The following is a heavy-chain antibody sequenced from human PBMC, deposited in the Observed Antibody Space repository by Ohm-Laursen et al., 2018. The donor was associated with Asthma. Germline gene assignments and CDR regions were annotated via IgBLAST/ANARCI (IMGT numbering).Heavy chain of an antibody. CDR3: ARVGIAVVAVQADY. Sequence: SLRLSCTASGFTFSSYVMHWVRQAPGKGLEWVANIKQDGSEKYYVDSVKGRFTISRDNAKNSLYLQMNSLRAEDTAVYYWARVGIAVVAVQADYWGQGTLVTVSS. CDR1: GFTFSSYV. J-gene: IGHJ4*02. D-gene: IGHD6-19*01. CDR2: IKQDGSEK. V-gene: IGHV3-7*01.